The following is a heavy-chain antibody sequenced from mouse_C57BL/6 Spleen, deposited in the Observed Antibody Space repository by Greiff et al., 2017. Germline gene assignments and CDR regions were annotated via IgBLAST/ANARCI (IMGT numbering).Heavy chain of an antibody. CDR3: ARPSERYFDV. D-gene: IGHD3-2*02. V-gene: IGHV1-59*01. CDR2: IDPSDSYT. CDR1: GYTFTSYW. J-gene: IGHJ1*03. Sequence: QVQLQQSGTVLARPGASVTLSCKASGYTFTSYWMHWVKQRPGQGLEWIGVIDPSDSYTNYNQKFKGKATLTVDTSSSTAYMQLSSLTSEDSAVYYCARPSERYFDVWGTGTTVTVSS.